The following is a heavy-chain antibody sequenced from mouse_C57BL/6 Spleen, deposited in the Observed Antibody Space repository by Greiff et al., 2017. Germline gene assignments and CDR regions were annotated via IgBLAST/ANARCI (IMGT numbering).Heavy chain of an antibody. V-gene: IGHV1-64*01. Sequence: QVQLQQPGAELVKPGASVKLSCKASGYTFTSYWMHWVKQRPGQGLEWIGMIHPNSGSTNYNEKFKSKDTLTVDKSSSTAYMQLSSLTSEDSAVYYCAREDGAYFDYWGQGTTLTVSS. CDR3: AREDGAYFDY. J-gene: IGHJ2*01. CDR2: IHPNSGST. D-gene: IGHD1-1*02. CDR1: GYTFTSYW.